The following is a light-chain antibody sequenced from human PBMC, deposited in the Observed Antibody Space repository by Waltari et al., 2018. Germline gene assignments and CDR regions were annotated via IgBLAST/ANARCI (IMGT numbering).Light chain of an antibody. V-gene: IGKV1-9*01. CDR2: TSS. Sequence: QLTQSPSSLSASVGDSVTITCRASQDINTYLAWYQLKPGKAPKLLISTSSTLQTGVPSRFSGSGSGPDFTLTITSLQPEDLATYYCQQLNTYPYTFGQGTKLEIK. J-gene: IGKJ2*01. CDR3: QQLNTYPYT. CDR1: QDINTY.